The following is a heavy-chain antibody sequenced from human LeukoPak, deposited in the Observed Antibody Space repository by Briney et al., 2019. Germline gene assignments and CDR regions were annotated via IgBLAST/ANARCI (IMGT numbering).Heavy chain of an antibody. J-gene: IGHJ5*02. Sequence: SQTLSLTCTVSGGSISSGSYYWSWIRQPAGKGLEWIGRIYTSGSTNYNPSLKSRVTISVDTSKNQFSLKLSSVTAADTAVYYCARDHYDSSGYYYWLDPWGQGTLVTVSS. D-gene: IGHD3-22*01. V-gene: IGHV4-61*02. CDR2: IYTSGST. CDR3: ARDHYDSSGYYYWLDP. CDR1: GGSISSGSYY.